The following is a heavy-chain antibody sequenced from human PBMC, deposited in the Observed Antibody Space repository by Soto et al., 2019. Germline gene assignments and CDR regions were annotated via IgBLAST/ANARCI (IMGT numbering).Heavy chain of an antibody. D-gene: IGHD7-27*01. CDR2: IYKSATT. J-gene: IGHJ5*01. Sequence: SETLSLTCSVSGDSISNLDYFWSWIRQPPGQALEYIGYIYKSATTYYNPSFESRVAISVDTSKSQFSLNVTSVTAADTAVYFCARGRYCLTGRCFPNWFDSWGQGALVTVSS. CDR3: ARGRYCLTGRCFPNWFDS. CDR1: GDSISNLDYF. V-gene: IGHV4-30-4*01.